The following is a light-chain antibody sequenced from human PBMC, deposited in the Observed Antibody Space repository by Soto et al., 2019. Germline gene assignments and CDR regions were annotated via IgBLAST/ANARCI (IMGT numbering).Light chain of an antibody. CDR2: GSS. Sequence: EIVMTKSPATLSVSPGERATLSCRASQSVSSNFAWYQQKPGQAPRLLIYGSSTRATGLPARFSDSGAGTEFSLPISSRQSEDFTMYYCQQYNNWSGTFGQGTKVEIK. J-gene: IGKJ1*01. V-gene: IGKV3-15*01. CDR3: QQYNNWSGT. CDR1: QSVSSN.